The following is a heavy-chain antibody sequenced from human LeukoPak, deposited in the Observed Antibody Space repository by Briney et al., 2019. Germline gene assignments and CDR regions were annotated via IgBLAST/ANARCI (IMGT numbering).Heavy chain of an antibody. CDR1: GFTVSSNY. D-gene: IGHD2-15*01. V-gene: IGHV3-23*01. J-gene: IGHJ4*02. CDR3: AKGRTRCSGGSCYGGQFDY. CDR2: ISGSGGST. Sequence: GGSLRLSCAASGFTVSSNYMSWVRQAPGKGLEWVSAISGSGGSTYYADSVKGRFTISRDNSKNTLYLQMNSLRAEDTAVYYCAKGRTRCSGGSCYGGQFDYWGQGTLVTVSS.